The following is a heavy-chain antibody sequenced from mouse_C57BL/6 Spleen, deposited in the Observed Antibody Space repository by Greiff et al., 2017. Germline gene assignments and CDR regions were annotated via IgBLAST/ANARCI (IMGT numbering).Heavy chain of an antibody. CDR1: GYSFTGYF. Sequence: EVQLQQSGPELVKPGASVKISCKASGYSFTGYFMNWVKQSHGKSLEWIGRINPYNGDTFSNQKFKGKATLTGDKSSSTAHMELLSLTSEDFAVYYCARASFYYGSSYSDYFDYWGQGTTLTVSS. CDR2: INPYNGDT. D-gene: IGHD1-1*01. V-gene: IGHV1-37*01. CDR3: ARASFYYGSSYSDYFDY. J-gene: IGHJ2*01.